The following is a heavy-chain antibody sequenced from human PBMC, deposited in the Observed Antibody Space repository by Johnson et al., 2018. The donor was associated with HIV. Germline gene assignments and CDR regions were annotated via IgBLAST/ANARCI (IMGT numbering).Heavy chain of an antibody. Sequence: EQLVVSGGGLAQPGGSLRLSCAASGITVSSNYMSWVRQAPGKGLEWVSVIFTVGDVYYADSVKGRFSVSRDNSKNTLYLQMNSLRAEDTAVFYCGMSGVEDAAFDIWGQGTMVTVSS. CDR3: GMSGVEDAAFDI. CDR2: IFTVGDV. D-gene: IGHD7-27*01. CDR1: GITVSSNY. J-gene: IGHJ3*02. V-gene: IGHV3-66*02.